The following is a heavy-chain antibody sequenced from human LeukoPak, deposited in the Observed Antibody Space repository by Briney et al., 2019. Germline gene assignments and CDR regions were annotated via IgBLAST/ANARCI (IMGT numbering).Heavy chain of an antibody. CDR1: GFSFSTYN. V-gene: IGHV3-21*01. J-gene: IGHJ4*02. CDR2: ISSSSSHI. CDR3: ASSPDWTDY. Sequence: PGGSLRLSCAASGFSFSTYNMNWVRQAPGKGLEWVSSISSSSSHIYYADSVKGRFTISRDHAKNSLYLQMNSLRAEDTAVYYCASSPDWTDYWGQGTLVTVSS. D-gene: IGHD1-1*01.